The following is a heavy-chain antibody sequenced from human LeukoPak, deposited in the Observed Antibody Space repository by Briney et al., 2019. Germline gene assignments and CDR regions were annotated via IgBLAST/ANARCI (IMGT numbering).Heavy chain of an antibody. CDR3: ARGLVVPAAMGDYYYYGMDV. D-gene: IGHD2-2*01. CDR1: GGSISSYY. Sequence: PSETLSLTCTVSGGSISSYYWSWIRQPPGKGLEWIGYIYHSGSTYYNPSLKSRVTISVDRSKNQFSLKLSSVTAADTAVYYCARGLVVPAAMGDYYYYGMDVWGQGTTVTVSS. CDR2: IYHSGST. J-gene: IGHJ6*02. V-gene: IGHV4-59*12.